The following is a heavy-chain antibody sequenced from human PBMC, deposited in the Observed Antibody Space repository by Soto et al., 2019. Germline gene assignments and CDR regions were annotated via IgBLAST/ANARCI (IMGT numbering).Heavy chain of an antibody. V-gene: IGHV4-30-4*01. J-gene: IGHJ5*02. CDR2: IYYSGST. CDR3: ARVEGYYDRNGYNWFDP. Sequence: QVQLQESGPGLVKPSQTLSLTCTVSGGSISSGDYYWTWIRQPPGEGLEWIGYIYYSGSTHYNPSLKSRLTISLDTSKNQFSLKLSSVNAADTAVYYCARVEGYYDRNGYNWFDPWGQGTLVTVSS. D-gene: IGHD3-22*01. CDR1: GGSISSGDYY.